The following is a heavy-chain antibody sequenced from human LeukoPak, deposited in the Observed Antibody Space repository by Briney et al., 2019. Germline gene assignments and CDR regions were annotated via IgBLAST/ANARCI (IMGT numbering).Heavy chain of an antibody. CDR1: GFTFSSYS. V-gene: IGHV3-21*01. D-gene: IGHD3-22*01. Sequence: PGGSLRLSCAASGFTFSSYSMNWVRQAPGKGLEWVSSISGSSSYIYYADSVKGRFTISRDNAKNPLYLQMNSLRAEDTAVYYCARGGSSGYYVDYWGQGTLVTVSS. CDR2: ISGSSSYI. CDR3: ARGGSSGYYVDY. J-gene: IGHJ4*02.